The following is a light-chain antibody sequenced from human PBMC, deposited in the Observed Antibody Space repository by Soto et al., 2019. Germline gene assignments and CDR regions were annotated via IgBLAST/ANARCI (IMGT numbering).Light chain of an antibody. V-gene: IGLV2-14*01. J-gene: IGLJ1*01. CDR3: SSYSSGSTLGV. Sequence: QSALTQPASVSASPGQSITISCTGTSSDVGGYKFVSWYQHHPGKAPKLMIYEVNNRPSGVSNRFSGSKSGNTASLTISGLQAEDEADYYCSSYSSGSTLGVFGTGTKLTVL. CDR2: EVN. CDR1: SSDVGGYKF.